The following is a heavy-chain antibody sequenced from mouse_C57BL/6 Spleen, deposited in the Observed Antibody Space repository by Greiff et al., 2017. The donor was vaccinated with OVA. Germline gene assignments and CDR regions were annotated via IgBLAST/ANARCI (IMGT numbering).Heavy chain of an antibody. J-gene: IGHJ1*03. Sequence: EVKLQESGGGLVKPGGSLKLSCAASGFTFSDYGMHWVRQAPEKGLEWVAYISSGSSTIYYAATVKGRFTISRDNAKNTLFLQMTSLRSEDTAMYYCARADYYGSRRGYFDVWGTGTTVTVSS. CDR1: GFTFSDYG. CDR2: ISSGSSTI. CDR3: ARADYYGSRRGYFDV. D-gene: IGHD1-1*01. V-gene: IGHV5-17*01.